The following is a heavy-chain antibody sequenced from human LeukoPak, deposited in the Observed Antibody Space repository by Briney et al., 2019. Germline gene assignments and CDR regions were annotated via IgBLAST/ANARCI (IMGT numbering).Heavy chain of an antibody. D-gene: IGHD6-13*01. J-gene: IGHJ4*02. Sequence: ASVKVSCKASGYTFTSYDINWVRQATGQGLEWVGWMNPNSGNTGYAQKFQGRVTITRNTSISTAYMELSSLRSEDTAVYYCARGASAAAGTYYFDYWGQGTLVTVSS. CDR3: ARGASAAAGTYYFDY. CDR1: GYTFTSYD. CDR2: MNPNSGNT. V-gene: IGHV1-8*03.